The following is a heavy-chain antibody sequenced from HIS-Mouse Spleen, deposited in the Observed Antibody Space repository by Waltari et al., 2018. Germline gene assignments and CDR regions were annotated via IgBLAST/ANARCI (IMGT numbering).Heavy chain of an antibody. CDR3: ARDYSNYLYYFDY. D-gene: IGHD4-4*01. CDR2: INHSGST. J-gene: IGHJ4*02. Sequence: QVQLQQWGAGLLKPSETLSLTCAVYGGSFRGSYWSWIRQPPGKGLEWIGEINHSGSTNYNPSLKSRVTISVDTSKNQFSLKLSSVTAADTAVYYCARDYSNYLYYFDYWGQGTLVTVSS. V-gene: IGHV4-34*01. CDR1: GGSFRGSY.